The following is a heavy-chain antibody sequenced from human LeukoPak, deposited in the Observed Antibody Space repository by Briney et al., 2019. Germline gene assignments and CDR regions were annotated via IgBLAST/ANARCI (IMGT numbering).Heavy chain of an antibody. V-gene: IGHV3-30-3*01. CDR1: GFTFSSYA. J-gene: IGHJ6*02. Sequence: GGSLRLSCAASGFTFSSYAMHWVRQAPGKGLEWVAVISYGGSNKYYADSVKGRFTISRDNARNSLYLQMNNLRAEDTAVYYCATSYSTFYYYGLDVWGQGTTVTVSS. CDR2: ISYGGSNK. D-gene: IGHD4-11*01. CDR3: ATSYSTFYYYGLDV.